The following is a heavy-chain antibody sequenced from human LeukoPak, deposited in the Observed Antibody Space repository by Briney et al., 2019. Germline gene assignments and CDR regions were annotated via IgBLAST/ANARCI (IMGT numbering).Heavy chain of an antibody. CDR2: ISSGGDSI. V-gene: IGHV3-11*04. CDR3: VGDLLIGGGSWSVPSLDS. D-gene: IGHD1-14*01. J-gene: IGHJ4*02. Sequence: GGSLRLSCAASGITFSDHYMSWIRQAPGKGLEWLSYISSGGDSIYYADSVKGRFAISRDNAKNSVSLQMNSLRAEDTAVYYCVGDLLIGGGSWSVPSLDSWGQGILVTVSS. CDR1: GITFSDHY.